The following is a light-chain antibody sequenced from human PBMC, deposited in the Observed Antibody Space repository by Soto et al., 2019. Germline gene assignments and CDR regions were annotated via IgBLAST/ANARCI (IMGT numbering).Light chain of an antibody. CDR1: QSVSRY. V-gene: IGKV3-11*01. CDR3: QQRFSWPPT. Sequence: EIGLTQSTATLSLSPGDRATLSCRASQSVSRYLAWYQQKPGQAPRLLIHDTSTRATGVPDTFSGSGSGTELTLTISSLEPEDSAMYYCQQRFSWPPTFGGGTHVEIK. J-gene: IGKJ4*01. CDR2: DTS.